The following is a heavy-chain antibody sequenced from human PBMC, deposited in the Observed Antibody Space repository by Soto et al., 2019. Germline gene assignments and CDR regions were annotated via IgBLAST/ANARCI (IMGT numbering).Heavy chain of an antibody. CDR3: ARHGAAIWLGY. V-gene: IGHV5-10-1*01. CDR1: GYTFSVHC. Sequence: GESLKISCKTSGYTFSVHCISWVLQVPGRGLQWMGNIDPSDSYINYNPAFRGHVTFSVDKSSSTAYLHWSSLGPSDTAIYYCARHGAAIWLGYWGQGTLVTVSS. J-gene: IGHJ4*02. D-gene: IGHD6-19*01. CDR2: IDPSDSYI.